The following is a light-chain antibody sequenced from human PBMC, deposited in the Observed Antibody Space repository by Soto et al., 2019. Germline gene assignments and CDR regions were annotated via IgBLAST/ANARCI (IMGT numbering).Light chain of an antibody. CDR1: SSDVGGHNY. Sequence: QSALTQPASGSGSPGQAITISCTGTSSDVGGHNYVSWYQHHPGKAPKLIISDVTNRPSGVSNPFSGSKSGNTASLTISGLQPEDEADYYCSSYTTSNTRQIVFGTGTKVTVL. J-gene: IGLJ1*01. CDR2: DVT. CDR3: SSYTTSNTRQIV. V-gene: IGLV2-14*03.